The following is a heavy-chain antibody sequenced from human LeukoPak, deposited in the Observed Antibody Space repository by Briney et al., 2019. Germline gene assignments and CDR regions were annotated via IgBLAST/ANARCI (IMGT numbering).Heavy chain of an antibody. J-gene: IGHJ2*01. CDR1: GGSISSGGYY. V-gene: IGHV4-31*03. CDR3: ARCGIHYYDRYFDP. CDR2: IYYSGST. Sequence: SETLSLTCTVSGGSISSGGYYWSWIRQHPGKGLEWIGYIYYSGSTYYNPSLKSRVTISVDTSKNQFSLKLSSVTAADTAVYYCARCGIHYYDRYFDPWGRGTLVTVSS. D-gene: IGHD3-22*01.